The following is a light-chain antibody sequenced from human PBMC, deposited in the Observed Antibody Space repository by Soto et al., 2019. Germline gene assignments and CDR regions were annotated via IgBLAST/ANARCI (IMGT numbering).Light chain of an antibody. CDR1: QSVSST. CDR2: GAS. CDR3: HQYNNWPRALT. J-gene: IGKJ4*01. Sequence: EIVMTQSPATLSVSPGERATLSCRASQSVSSTLAWYQQKPGQAPRLLIYGASTRATDIPARFSGSGSGTEFTLTISSLQSEDFAGYYCHQYNNWPRALTCGGGTKVEIK. V-gene: IGKV3-15*01.